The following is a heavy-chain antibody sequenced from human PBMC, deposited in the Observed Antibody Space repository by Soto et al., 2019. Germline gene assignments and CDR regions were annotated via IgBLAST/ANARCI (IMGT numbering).Heavy chain of an antibody. CDR3: ARIDEDILTGSPSLGY. Sequence: QVTLKESGPVLVKPTETLTLTCTVSGFSLSNARMDVSWIRTPPGKALEWLAHIFSNDEKSYSTSLKSRLTISKDTSKSQVVLTMTNMDPVDTATYYCARIDEDILTGSPSLGYWGQGTLVTVSS. D-gene: IGHD3-9*01. CDR1: GFSLSNARMD. CDR2: IFSNDEK. V-gene: IGHV2-26*01. J-gene: IGHJ4*02.